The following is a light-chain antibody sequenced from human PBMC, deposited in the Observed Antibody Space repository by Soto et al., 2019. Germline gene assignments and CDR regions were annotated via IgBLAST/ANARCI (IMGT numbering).Light chain of an antibody. J-gene: IGLJ2*01. CDR1: MRDVGAYNL. V-gene: IGLV2-14*01. Sequence: QSVLTQPASVSGSAGQSITISCSGTMRDVGAYNLVSWYQQHPGTAPKLIIYEVRNRPSGISSRFSGSRSGNTASLTISGLQSEDEGDYYCSSYISSSTVFGGGTKLTVL. CDR2: EVR. CDR3: SSYISSSTV.